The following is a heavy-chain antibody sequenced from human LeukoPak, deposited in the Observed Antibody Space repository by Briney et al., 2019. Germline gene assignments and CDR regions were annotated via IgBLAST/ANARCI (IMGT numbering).Heavy chain of an antibody. CDR3: ATDGNFDL. CDR2: IYYSGST. V-gene: IGHV4-39*07. CDR1: GGSISSSSYY. Sequence: SETLSLTCAVSGGSISSSSYYWGWIRQPPGKGLEWIGSIYYSGSTNYNPSLKSRVTISVDTSKNQFSLKLSSVTAADTAVYYCATDGNFDLWGRGTLVTVSS. J-gene: IGHJ2*01. D-gene: IGHD1-26*01.